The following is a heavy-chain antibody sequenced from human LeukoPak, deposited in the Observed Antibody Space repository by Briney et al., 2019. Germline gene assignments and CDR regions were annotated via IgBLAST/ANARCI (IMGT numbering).Heavy chain of an antibody. CDR2: IYYSGST. V-gene: IGHV4-59*01. D-gene: IGHD3-9*01. CDR3: ARGIDILTGFLYGMDV. J-gene: IGHJ6*02. Sequence: PSETLSLTCTVSGGSISSYYWSWIRQPPGKGLEWIGYIYYSGSTNYNPSLKSRVTISVDTSKNQFSLKLSSVTAADTAVYYCARGIDILTGFLYGMDVWGQGTTVTVSS. CDR1: GGSISSYY.